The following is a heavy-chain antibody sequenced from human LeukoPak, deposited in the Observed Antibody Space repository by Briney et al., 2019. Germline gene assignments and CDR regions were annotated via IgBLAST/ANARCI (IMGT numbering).Heavy chain of an antibody. CDR1: GGSIRSYY. Sequence: SETLSLTCTVSGGSIRSYYWSWIRQPPGKGLEWIGYIYYSGSTNYNPSLKSRVTISVDTSKNQFSLKLSSVTAADTAVYYCARAGSIAAARPNWFDPWGQGTLVTVSS. J-gene: IGHJ5*02. CDR3: ARAGSIAAARPNWFDP. CDR2: IYYSGST. V-gene: IGHV4-59*01. D-gene: IGHD6-13*01.